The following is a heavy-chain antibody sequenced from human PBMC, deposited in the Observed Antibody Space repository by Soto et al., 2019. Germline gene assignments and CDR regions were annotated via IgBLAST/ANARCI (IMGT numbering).Heavy chain of an antibody. Sequence: GGSLRLSCAVSGFNFSSYGMHWVRQGPGKGLEWVALIYYDGNRKYYADSVKGRFTISRDNSKNTLSLQMHSLRVEDTAVYYCARPLHGTSYPFYAMDVLCQGTSVTVS. CDR1: GFNFSSYG. CDR3: ARPLHGTSYPFYAMDV. D-gene: IGHD6-6*01. J-gene: IGHJ6*02. CDR2: IYYDGNRK. V-gene: IGHV3-33*01.